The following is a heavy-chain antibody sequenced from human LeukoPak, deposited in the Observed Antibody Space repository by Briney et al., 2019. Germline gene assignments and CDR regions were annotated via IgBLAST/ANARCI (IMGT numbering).Heavy chain of an antibody. J-gene: IGHJ4*02. V-gene: IGHV3-23*01. CDR2: ISGSGGST. D-gene: IGHD3-22*01. CDR1: GFTISSND. CDR3: AKPETCNYDRSGYYYGY. Sequence: GGSLRLSCAASGFTISSNDMSWVRQAPGKGLEWVSAISGSGGSTYYEYSEKRRFTISSDNSNNTLYLQMNSLTAEATAVYYCAKPETCNYDRSGYYYGYWGQGALVTVSS.